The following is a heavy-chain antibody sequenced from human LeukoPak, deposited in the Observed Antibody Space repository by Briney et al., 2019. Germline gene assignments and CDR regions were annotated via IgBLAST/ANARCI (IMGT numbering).Heavy chain of an antibody. J-gene: IGHJ4*02. D-gene: IGHD3-9*01. CDR2: IYYSGST. Sequence: SETLSLTCTVSGGSISSYYWSWIRQPPGKGLEWYGYIYYSGSTNYNPSLKSRVTISVDTSKNQFSLKLSSVTAADTAVYYCARVAYYDILTGYRSGRRFDYWGQGTLVTVSS. CDR1: GGSISSYY. V-gene: IGHV4-59*12. CDR3: ARVAYYDILTGYRSGRRFDY.